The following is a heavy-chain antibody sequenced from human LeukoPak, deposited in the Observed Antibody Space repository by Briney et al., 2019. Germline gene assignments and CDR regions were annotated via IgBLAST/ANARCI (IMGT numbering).Heavy chain of an antibody. V-gene: IGHV1-58*02. Sequence: GTSVKVSCKASGFTFPSSAMQWVRQARGQRLEWIGWIVVGSDNTNYAQKFQERLTITRDMSTSTAYMELSSLRSEDTAVYYCATDPFLGVGATGWFDPWGQGTLVTVSS. D-gene: IGHD1-26*01. CDR3: ATDPFLGVGATGWFDP. J-gene: IGHJ5*02. CDR1: GFTFPSSA. CDR2: IVVGSDNT.